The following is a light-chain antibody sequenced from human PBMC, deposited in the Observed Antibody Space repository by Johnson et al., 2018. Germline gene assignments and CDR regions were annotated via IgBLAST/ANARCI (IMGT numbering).Light chain of an antibody. CDR1: SSNIGNNY. V-gene: IGLV1-51*02. CDR2: ENN. CDR3: GTWDSSLSAGNV. J-gene: IGLJ1*01. Sequence: QSVLTQPPSVSAAPGQKVTISCSGSSSNIGNNYVSWYQQLPGTAPKLLIYENNKRPSGIPDRFSGSKSGTSATLGSTGLQTGDGADYYCGTWDSSLSAGNVFGTGTKVTVL.